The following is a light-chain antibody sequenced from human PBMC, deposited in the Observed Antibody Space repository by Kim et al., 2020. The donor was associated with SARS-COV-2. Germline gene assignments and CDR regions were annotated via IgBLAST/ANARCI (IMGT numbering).Light chain of an antibody. CDR1: QSVSSN. CDR3: QQYNDWRT. J-gene: IGKJ1*01. CDR2: GAF. V-gene: IGKV3-15*01. Sequence: EIVMTQSPATLSVSPGESATLSCTASQSVSSNLAWYQHKPGQAPRLLIYGAFTRATGIPTRFSGSGSGSEFTLTISGLQSEDFAVYYCQQYNDWRTFGQGTKVEIK.